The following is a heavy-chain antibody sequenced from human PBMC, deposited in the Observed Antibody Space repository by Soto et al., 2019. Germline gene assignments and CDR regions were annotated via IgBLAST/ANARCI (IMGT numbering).Heavy chain of an antibody. CDR1: GFTFSSYS. J-gene: IGHJ4*02. CDR3: ARDLGLLLSD. Sequence: EVQLVESGGGLVKPGGSLRLSCAASGFTFSSYSMNWVRQAPGKGLEWVSSISSSSSYIYYADSVKGRFTISRDNAKNALYLQMNSLRAEDTAVYYCARDLGLLLSDWGQGTLVTVSS. D-gene: IGHD5-18*01. V-gene: IGHV3-21*01. CDR2: ISSSSSYI.